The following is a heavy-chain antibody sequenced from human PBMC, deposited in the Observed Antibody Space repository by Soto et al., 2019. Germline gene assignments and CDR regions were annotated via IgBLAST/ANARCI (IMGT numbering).Heavy chain of an antibody. D-gene: IGHD3-22*01. Sequence: QVQLVESGGGVVQPGRSLIVSCAASGHTFSSYGMHWVRQAPGKGLEWVAAISYDGRNKNYADSVEGRFTISRDNSKNTLYLQMNSLRAEDTAVYYCAKDTYYHDSSGYYTFHYWGQGTLVTVSS. CDR2: ISYDGRNK. CDR1: GHTFSSYG. CDR3: AKDTYYHDSSGYYTFHY. J-gene: IGHJ4*02. V-gene: IGHV3-30*18.